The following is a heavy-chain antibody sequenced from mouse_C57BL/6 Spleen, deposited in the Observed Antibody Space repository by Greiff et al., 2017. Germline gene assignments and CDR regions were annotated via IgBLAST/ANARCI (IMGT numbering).Heavy chain of an antibody. D-gene: IGHD1-1*01. CDR1: GYTFTDYE. V-gene: IGHV1-15*01. CDR3: TREGLYYGSSYYFDY. Sequence: QVQLQQSGAELVRPGASVTLSCKASGYTFTDYEMHWVKQTPVHGLEWIGAIDPETGGTAYNQKFKGKAILTADKSSSTAYMELRSLTSEDSAVYYGTREGLYYGSSYYFDYWGQGTTLTVSS. J-gene: IGHJ2*01. CDR2: IDPETGGT.